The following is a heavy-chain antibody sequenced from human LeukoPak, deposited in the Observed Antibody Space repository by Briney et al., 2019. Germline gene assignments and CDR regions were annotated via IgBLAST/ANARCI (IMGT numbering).Heavy chain of an antibody. CDR2: ISGSGGST. CDR1: GFTFSSYA. D-gene: IGHD6-13*01. CDR3: ASGYSSSWLVHKIDY. J-gene: IGHJ4*02. Sequence: PGGSLRLSCAASGFTFSSYAMSWVRQAPGKGLEWVSAISGSGGSTYYADSVKGRFTIPRDNSKNTLYLQMNSLRAEDTAVYYCASGYSSSWLVHKIDYWGQGTLVTVSS. V-gene: IGHV3-23*01.